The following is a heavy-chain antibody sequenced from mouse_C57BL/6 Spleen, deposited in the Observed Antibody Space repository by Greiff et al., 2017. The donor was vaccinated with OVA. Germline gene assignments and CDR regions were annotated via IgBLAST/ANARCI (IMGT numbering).Heavy chain of an antibody. Sequence: EVMLVESGGGLVQPGGSLSLSCAASGFTFTDYYMSWVRQPPGKALEWLGFIRNKANGYTTEYSASVKGRFTISRDNSQSILYLQMNALRAEDSATYYCARSAYYSLDYWGQGTTLTVSS. J-gene: IGHJ2*01. D-gene: IGHD2-12*01. V-gene: IGHV7-3*01. CDR2: IRNKANGYTT. CDR1: GFTFTDYY. CDR3: ARSAYYSLDY.